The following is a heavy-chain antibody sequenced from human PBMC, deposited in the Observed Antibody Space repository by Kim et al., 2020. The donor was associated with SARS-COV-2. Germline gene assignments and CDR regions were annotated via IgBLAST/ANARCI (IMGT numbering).Heavy chain of an antibody. CDR3: ARGLGVSSSSTPVGY. Sequence: PSLKSRVTISVDTSKNQFSLKLSSVTAWDTAVYYCARGLGVSSSSTPVGYWGQGTLVTVSS. V-gene: IGHV4-34*01. D-gene: IGHD6-13*01. J-gene: IGHJ4*02.